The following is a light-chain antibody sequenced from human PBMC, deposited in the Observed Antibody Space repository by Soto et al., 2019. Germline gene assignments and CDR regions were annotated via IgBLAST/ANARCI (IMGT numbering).Light chain of an antibody. V-gene: IGLV2-14*01. CDR3: CSYTSISTSAV. CDR1: SSDVGGYKY. Sequence: QSALTQPASVSGSPGQSITISCTGTSSDVGGYKYVSWYQQHPGKAPKLIIYEVSDRPSGVSNRFSGSKSGNTASLTISGLQTEDEADYYCCSYTSISTSAVFGGGTKVTVL. CDR2: EVS. J-gene: IGLJ2*01.